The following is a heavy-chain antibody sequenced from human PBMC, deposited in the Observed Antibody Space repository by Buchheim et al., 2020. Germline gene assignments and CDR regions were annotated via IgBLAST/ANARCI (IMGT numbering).Heavy chain of an antibody. V-gene: IGHV4-59*11. Sequence: QVQLQESGPGLVKPSETLSLTCTVSGGSISSHYWSWIRQPPGKGLEWIGYIFYSGSPNYNPSLKSRVTISVDTSKNQFALKLSSVTAADTAVYYCARDMGGAGYFDYWGQGTL. D-gene: IGHD6-19*01. CDR2: IFYSGSP. CDR3: ARDMGGAGYFDY. J-gene: IGHJ4*02. CDR1: GGSISSHY.